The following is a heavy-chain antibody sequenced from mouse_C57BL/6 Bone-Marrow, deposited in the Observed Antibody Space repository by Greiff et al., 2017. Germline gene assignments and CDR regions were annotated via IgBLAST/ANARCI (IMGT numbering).Heavy chain of an antibody. CDR3: AGIVQLRLWFAY. CDR2: IYPGSGST. V-gene: IGHV1-55*01. D-gene: IGHD3-2*02. J-gene: IGHJ3*01. Sequence: QVQLQQPGAELVKPGASVKMSCKASGYTFTSYWITWVKQRPGQGLEWIGDIYPGSGSTNYNEKFKSKATLTVDTSSSTAYMQLSSLTSEDSAVYYCAGIVQLRLWFAYWGQGTLVTVSA. CDR1: GYTFTSYW.